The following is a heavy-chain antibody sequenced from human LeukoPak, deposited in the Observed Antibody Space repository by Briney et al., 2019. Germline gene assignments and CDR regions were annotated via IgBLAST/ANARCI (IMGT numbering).Heavy chain of an antibody. D-gene: IGHD3-22*01. J-gene: IGHJ4*02. CDR3: ARAWYYYDSSGSNYFAY. CDR2: INGDGSMP. Sequence: PGGSLRLSCAASGFTFSNYWMHWVRQAPGKGLVWVSCINGDGSMPTYADSVKGRFTISRDNSKNTLYLQMNSLGAEDTAVYYCARAWYYYDSSGSNYFAYWGQGTLVTVSS. CDR1: GFTFSNYW. V-gene: IGHV3-74*01.